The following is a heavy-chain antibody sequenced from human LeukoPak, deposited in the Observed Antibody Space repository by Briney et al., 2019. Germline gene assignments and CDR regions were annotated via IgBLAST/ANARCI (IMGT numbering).Heavy chain of an antibody. Sequence: PSETLSLTCNVSGGSITTYYWSWIRQPPGKGLEWIGYSYYSGSTKYNPSLRSRVTISADASKNQFSLKLSSLTAADTAVYYCARIYRWYFDLWGRGTLVTVSS. J-gene: IGHJ2*01. CDR3: ARIYRWYFDL. D-gene: IGHD4-11*01. V-gene: IGHV4-59*01. CDR1: GGSITTYY. CDR2: SYYSGST.